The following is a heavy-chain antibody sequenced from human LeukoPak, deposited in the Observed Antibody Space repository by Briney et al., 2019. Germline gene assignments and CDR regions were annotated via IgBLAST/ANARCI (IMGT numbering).Heavy chain of an antibody. Sequence: PGGSLRLSCAASGFSFSYSYMNWIRQAPGKGLEWVSYISGSSSYTDYADSVKGRFTISRDNAKNSLYLQMNSLRAEDTAVYYCARTLVAAPGSKGGPWGQGTLVTVSS. D-gene: IGHD6-13*01. CDR2: ISGSSSYT. CDR1: GFSFSYSY. J-gene: IGHJ5*02. V-gene: IGHV3-11*03. CDR3: ARTLVAAPGSKGGP.